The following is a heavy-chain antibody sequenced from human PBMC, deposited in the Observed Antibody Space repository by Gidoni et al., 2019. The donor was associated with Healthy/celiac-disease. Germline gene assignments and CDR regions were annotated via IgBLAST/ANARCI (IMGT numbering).Heavy chain of an antibody. D-gene: IGHD2-21*02. Sequence: EVQLLESGGGLVQPGGALRLSCAASGFTFSSDAMSWVRQAPGKGLEWVSAISGSGGSTYYADSVKGRFTISRDNSKNTLYLQMNSLRAEDTAVYYCAKVWRGLLSPSPFDYWGQGTLVTVSS. V-gene: IGHV3-23*01. CDR2: ISGSGGST. CDR1: GFTFSSDA. J-gene: IGHJ4*02. CDR3: AKVWRGLLSPSPFDY.